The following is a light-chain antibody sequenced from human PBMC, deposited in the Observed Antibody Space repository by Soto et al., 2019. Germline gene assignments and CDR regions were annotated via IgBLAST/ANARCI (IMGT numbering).Light chain of an antibody. CDR1: QDFNIY. V-gene: IGKV3-20*01. J-gene: IGKJ1*01. CDR2: DAS. CDR3: QQSGSSPPWT. Sequence: EIVLTQSPATLSLSPVERATLSCRASQDFNIYLAWYQHKPGQSPSLLIYDASNSSTGIPARFRGRGPGTDFTLTLSRLEPEYFAVYYCQQSGSSPPWTLGPVTQVEIK.